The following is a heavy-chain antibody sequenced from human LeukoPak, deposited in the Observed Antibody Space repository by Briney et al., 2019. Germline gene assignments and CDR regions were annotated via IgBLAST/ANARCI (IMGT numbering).Heavy chain of an antibody. Sequence: GGSLRLSCAASGFTFSTYTMNWVRQAPGKGLEWVSSLSSSSIYIYYADSVKGRFTISRDNAKNSLYLQMISLRAEDTAVYYCARVAGWYYFDYWGQGTLVTVSS. CDR2: LSSSSIYI. V-gene: IGHV3-21*01. D-gene: IGHD6-19*01. J-gene: IGHJ4*02. CDR1: GFTFSTYT. CDR3: ARVAGWYYFDY.